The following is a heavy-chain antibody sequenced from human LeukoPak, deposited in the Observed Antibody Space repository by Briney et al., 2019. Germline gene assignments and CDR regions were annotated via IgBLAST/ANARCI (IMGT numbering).Heavy chain of an antibody. CDR3: ARVSVRYGDYYFDH. V-gene: IGHV4-59*01. CDR1: GGTITTYY. CDR2: INYAGTT. D-gene: IGHD4-17*01. Sequence: SETLSLTCTVSGGTITTYYWSWIRQPPGKGLEWIAYINYAGTTNYNPPLKSRVTISLDTSKNQFSLNLSSVTAADTAVYYCARVSVRYGDYYFDHWGQGTLVIVSS. J-gene: IGHJ4*02.